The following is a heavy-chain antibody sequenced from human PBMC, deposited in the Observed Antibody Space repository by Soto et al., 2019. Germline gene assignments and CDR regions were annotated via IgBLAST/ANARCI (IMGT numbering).Heavy chain of an antibody. V-gene: IGHV4-31*03. CDR2: IYYSGTT. Sequence: PSETLSLTCTVSGGSISSCGYYWSWIRQHPGKGLEWIGYIYYSGTTYYNPSLKSRVTISVDTSKNQFSLKLSSVSAADTALYYCARCSLVVVPASGFDPWGRGTLVTVS. J-gene: IGHJ5*02. CDR1: GGSISSCGYY. D-gene: IGHD2-2*01. CDR3: ARCSLVVVPASGFDP.